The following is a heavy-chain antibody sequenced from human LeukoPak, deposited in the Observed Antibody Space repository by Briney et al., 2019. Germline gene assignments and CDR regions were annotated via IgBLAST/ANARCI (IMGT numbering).Heavy chain of an antibody. CDR1: GGSISSSNW. J-gene: IGHJ4*02. CDR3: ARDPPSYSGYDGFDY. CDR2: IYHSGST. D-gene: IGHD5-12*01. V-gene: IGHV4-4*02. Sequence: SETLSLTCAVSGGSISSSNWWSWVRQPPGKGLEWFGEIYHSGSTNYNPSLKSRVTISVDKSKNQFSLKLSSVTAADTAVYYCARDPPSYSGYDGFDYWGQGTLVTVSS.